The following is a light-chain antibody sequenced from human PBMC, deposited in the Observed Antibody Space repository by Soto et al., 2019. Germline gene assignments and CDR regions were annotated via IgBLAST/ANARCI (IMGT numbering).Light chain of an antibody. CDR1: SSDVGGYNY. CDR2: DVT. V-gene: IGLV2-14*03. J-gene: IGLJ2*01. CDR3: SSYTSSNTVL. Sequence: QSALTQPASVSGSPGQSITISCTGTSSDVGGYNYVSWYQHHPGKAPKLMIYDVTDRPSGISFRFSGSKSDNTASLTISRLQAEDEADYYCSSYTSSNTVLFGAGTKLTVL.